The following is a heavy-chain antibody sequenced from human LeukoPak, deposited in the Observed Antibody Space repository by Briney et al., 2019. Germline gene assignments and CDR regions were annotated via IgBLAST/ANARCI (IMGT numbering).Heavy chain of an antibody. CDR1: GFTFSDYA. CDR2: ISYDGSNK. CDR3: VRTDCSGGSCYPNFDY. V-gene: IGHV3-30*04. J-gene: IGHJ4*02. D-gene: IGHD2-15*01. Sequence: PGGSLRLSCTASGFTFSDYAIHWVRHAPGKGLEWVAVISYDGSNKYYTDSVQGRFTISRDNSKNTLYLQMNSLRTEDTALYYCVRTDCSGGSCYPNFDYWGQGTLVTVSS.